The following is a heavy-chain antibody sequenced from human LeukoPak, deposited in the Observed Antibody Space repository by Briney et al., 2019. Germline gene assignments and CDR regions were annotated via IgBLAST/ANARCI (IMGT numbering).Heavy chain of an antibody. CDR3: AKARGYSSSSENNWFDP. Sequence: GGSLRLSCVASGFTFSRDWMSWVRQVPGKGLEWVSAISGSGDSTYYGDSVKGRFTISRDNSKSTLYLQMNSLRAEDTALYYCAKARGYSSSSENNWFDPWGQGTLVTVSS. J-gene: IGHJ5*02. V-gene: IGHV3-23*01. CDR1: GFTFSRDW. D-gene: IGHD6-6*01. CDR2: ISGSGDST.